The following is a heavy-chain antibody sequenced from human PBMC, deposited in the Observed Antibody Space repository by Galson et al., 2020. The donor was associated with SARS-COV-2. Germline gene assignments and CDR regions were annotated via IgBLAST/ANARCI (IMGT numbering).Heavy chain of an antibody. V-gene: IGHV4-61*09. J-gene: IGHJ3*02. CDR2: IYASGST. D-gene: IGHD2-15*01. CDR1: GGPISSGDYY. CDR3: ARFVSRYSAFDI. Sequence: TLSLTCTVSGGPISSGDYYWSWIRQSAGKGLEWIGHIYASGSTNYNPSLKSRLTISVDTSKNQFSLKLYSVTAADTAVYYCARFVSRYSAFDIWGRGSMLTVSS.